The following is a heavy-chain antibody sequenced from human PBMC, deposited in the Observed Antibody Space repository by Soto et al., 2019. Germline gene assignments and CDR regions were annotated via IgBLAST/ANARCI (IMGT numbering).Heavy chain of an antibody. Sequence: SETLSLTCTVSGGSISRYYWSWIRQPPGKGLEWIGYIYYSGSTNYNPSLKSRVTISVDTSKNQFSLKLSSVTAADTAVYYCGRAKAPFYGSSWYWFSPWGRGTLVTVSS. D-gene: IGHD6-13*01. CDR1: GGSISRYY. CDR2: IYYSGST. J-gene: IGHJ5*02. CDR3: GRAKAPFYGSSWYWFSP. V-gene: IGHV4-59*08.